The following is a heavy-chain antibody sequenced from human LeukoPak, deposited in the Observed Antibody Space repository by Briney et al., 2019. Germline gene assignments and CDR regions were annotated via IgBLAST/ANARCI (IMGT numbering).Heavy chain of an antibody. J-gene: IGHJ6*03. CDR3: ASLSIGPSPYFYYYMDV. Sequence: SETLSLTCSVSGASIDSYYWGWIRQPPGKGLEWIGYIYTSGNTIYNPSLKSPVTISMDTSKNQFSLTMRSVTAADTAVYYCASLSIGPSPYFYYYMDVWGKGTSVTVSS. CDR1: GASIDSYY. D-gene: IGHD2-21*01. CDR2: IYTSGNT. V-gene: IGHV4-4*09.